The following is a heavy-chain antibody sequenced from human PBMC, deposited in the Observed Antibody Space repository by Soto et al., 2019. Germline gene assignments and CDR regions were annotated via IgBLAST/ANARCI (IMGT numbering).Heavy chain of an antibody. CDR2: IIPIFGTA. D-gene: IGHD6-6*01. CDR1: GGAFSSYA. Sequence: QVQLVQSGAEVKKPGSSVKVSCKASGGAFSSYAISWVRQAPGQGLEWMGGIIPIFGTANYAQKFQGRVTITADESTSTAYMELSSLRSEDTAVYYCARSIGGSSSYYFDYWGQGTLVTVSS. CDR3: ARSIGGSSSYYFDY. V-gene: IGHV1-69*01. J-gene: IGHJ4*02.